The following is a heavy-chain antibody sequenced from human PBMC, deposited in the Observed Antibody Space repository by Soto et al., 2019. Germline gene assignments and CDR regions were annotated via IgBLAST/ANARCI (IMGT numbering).Heavy chain of an antibody. CDR1: GFTFSIYV. D-gene: IGHD2-2*01. CDR3: AREATHFEYLFDY. V-gene: IGHV3-23*01. CDR2: ISGSGGGT. Sequence: GGSLRLSCAASGFTFSIYVMSWVRQAPGKGLEWVSTISGSGGGTYYADSVKGRFAISRDNSKNSLYLQMNSLRAEDTAVYYCAREATHFEYLFDYWGQGTLVTVSS. J-gene: IGHJ4*02.